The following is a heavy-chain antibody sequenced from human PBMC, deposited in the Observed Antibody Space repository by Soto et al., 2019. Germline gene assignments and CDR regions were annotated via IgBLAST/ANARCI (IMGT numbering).Heavy chain of an antibody. Sequence: QVQVVQSGVEVRRPGSSVKVSCKASGDTFKNCVISWVRQAPGQGLEWMGGIIPLFGTTDCAQRFQGRITITTDESTSTAYMDLRRLRSEDTPTYDCAAELTFGNLYVVWGPGNTVIPSS. CDR3: AAELTFGNLYVV. CDR1: GDTFKNCV. V-gene: IGHV1-69*01. D-gene: IGHD3-10*01. CDR2: IIPLFGTT. J-gene: IGHJ6*02.